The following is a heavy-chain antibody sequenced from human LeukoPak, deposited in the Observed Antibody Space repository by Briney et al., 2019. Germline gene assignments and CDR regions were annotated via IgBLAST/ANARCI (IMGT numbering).Heavy chain of an antibody. D-gene: IGHD3-3*01. J-gene: IGHJ6*02. CDR3: ARDPGSGYFL. V-gene: IGHV3-74*01. CDR2: INGDASET. Sequence: AGGSLRLSCAASGFTFSRHWMHWVRQAPGKGLEWISRINGDASETNYADFVKGRFAVSRDNAKNSLYLQMNSLRAEDTAVYYCARDPGSGYFLWGQGTTVTVSS. CDR1: GFTFSRHW.